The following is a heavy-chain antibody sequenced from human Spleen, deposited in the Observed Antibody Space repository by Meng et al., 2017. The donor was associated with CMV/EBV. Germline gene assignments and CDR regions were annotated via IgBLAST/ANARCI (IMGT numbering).Heavy chain of an antibody. CDR3: AKDSFASIDV. V-gene: IGHV3-30*02. CDR1: GFTFSSYG. J-gene: IGHJ6*02. Sequence: GGSLRLSCAASGFTFSSYGIHWVRQAPGKGLEWLAFIQFNGRDKYYADTVKGRFTISRDNSKDTVFLQMNSLRTDDTAVYYCAKDSFASIDVWGQGTTVTVSS. CDR2: IQFNGRDK.